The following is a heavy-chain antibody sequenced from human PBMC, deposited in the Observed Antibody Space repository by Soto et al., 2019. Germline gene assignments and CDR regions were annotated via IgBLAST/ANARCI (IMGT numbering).Heavy chain of an antibody. CDR1: GYTFTSYY. CDR2: INPSGGST. D-gene: IGHD4-17*01. CDR3: ASMTTVTTNDY. V-gene: IGHV1-46*01. Sequence: GASVKVSCKASGYTFTSYYIHWVRQAPVQVLEWMGIINPSGGSTSYAQKFQGRVTMTRDTSTSTVYMELSSLRSEDTAVYYCASMTTVTTNDYWGQGPMVTSSS. J-gene: IGHJ4*02.